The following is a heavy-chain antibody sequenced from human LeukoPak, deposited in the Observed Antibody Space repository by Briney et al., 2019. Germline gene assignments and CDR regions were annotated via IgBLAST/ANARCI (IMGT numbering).Heavy chain of an antibody. CDR3: AKGKRYPDY. J-gene: IGHJ4*02. Sequence: GGSLRLSCVVSGFTFSESWMSWVRQAPGKGLGWVASLNLDGSDKYYVDSVKGRFTISRDNAKNSLYLQMDSLRVEDAAVYYCAKGKRYPDYWGQGTLVTVSS. CDR1: GFTFSESW. CDR2: LNLDGSDK. V-gene: IGHV3-7*03. D-gene: IGHD1-1*01.